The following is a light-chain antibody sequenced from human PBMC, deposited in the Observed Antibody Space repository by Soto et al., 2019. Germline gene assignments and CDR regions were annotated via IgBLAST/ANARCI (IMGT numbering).Light chain of an antibody. V-gene: IGKV3-20*01. Sequence: EIVLTQSPGTLSLSPGERATLSCRTSQSVSSSYLAWYQQKPGQAPRLLIYGASSRATGVPDRFSGSGSGTDFTLTISRLEPEGFAGYSCQQYGSSPLTFGQGTKVEVK. J-gene: IGKJ1*01. CDR1: QSVSSSY. CDR3: QQYGSSPLT. CDR2: GAS.